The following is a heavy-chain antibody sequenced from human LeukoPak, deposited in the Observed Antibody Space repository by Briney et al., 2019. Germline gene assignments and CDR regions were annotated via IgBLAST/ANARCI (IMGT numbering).Heavy chain of an antibody. V-gene: IGHV3-9*01. D-gene: IGHD3-10*01. CDR3: ATRSGSFASDY. CDR1: GFTFSSYW. Sequence: GGSLRLSCAASGFTFSSYWMHWVRQAPGKGLEWVSGISWNSASTAYADSVKGRFTISRDNAKNSLYLQMNSLRPEDTALYFCATRSGSFASDYWGQGTLVTVSS. J-gene: IGHJ4*02. CDR2: ISWNSAST.